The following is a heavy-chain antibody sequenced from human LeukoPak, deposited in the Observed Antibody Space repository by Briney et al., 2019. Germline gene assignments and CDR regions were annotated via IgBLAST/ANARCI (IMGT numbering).Heavy chain of an antibody. CDR3: TTDRPPTG. D-gene: IGHD4-17*01. CDR1: GFAFGSYA. V-gene: IGHV3-15*01. Sequence: TGGSLRLSCEASGFAFGSYAMHWVRQAPGKGLEWVGRIKSKTDGGTTDYAAPVKGRFTISRDDSKNTLYLQMNSLKTEDTAVYYCTTDRPPTGWGQGTLVTVSS. J-gene: IGHJ4*02. CDR2: IKSKTDGGTT.